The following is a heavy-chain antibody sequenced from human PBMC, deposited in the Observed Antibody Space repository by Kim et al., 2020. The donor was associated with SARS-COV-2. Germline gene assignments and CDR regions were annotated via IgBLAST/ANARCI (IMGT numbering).Heavy chain of an antibody. CDR2: INHSGST. CDR1: GGSFSGYY. J-gene: IGHJ4*02. V-gene: IGHV4-34*01. Sequence: SETLSLTCAVYGGSFSGYYWSWIRQPPGKGLEWIGEINHSGSTNYNPSLKSRVTISVDTSKNQFSLKLSSVTAADTAVYYCAIPHYDSSGYLFDYWGQGTLVTVSS. D-gene: IGHD3-22*01. CDR3: AIPHYDSSGYLFDY.